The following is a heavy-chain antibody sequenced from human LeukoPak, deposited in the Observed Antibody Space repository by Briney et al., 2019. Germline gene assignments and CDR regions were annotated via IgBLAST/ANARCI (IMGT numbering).Heavy chain of an antibody. CDR3: AKDLGRYRNNYFDY. CDR1: GFTFNNYW. Sequence: PGGSLRLSCIVSGFTFNNYWMNWVRQAPGKGLEWVATISGSGGGTYYADSVKGRFTISRDDSKNTLYLQMNSLRAEDTAVYYCAKDLGRYRNNYFDYWGQGTLVTVSS. J-gene: IGHJ4*02. V-gene: IGHV3-23*01. CDR2: ISGSGGGT. D-gene: IGHD1-26*01.